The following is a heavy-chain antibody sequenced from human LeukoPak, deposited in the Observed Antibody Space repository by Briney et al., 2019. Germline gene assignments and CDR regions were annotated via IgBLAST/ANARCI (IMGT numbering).Heavy chain of an antibody. V-gene: IGHV1-69*13. D-gene: IGHD2-2*01. CDR2: IIPIFGTA. Sequence: SVKVSCKASGGTFSSYAIIWVRQAPGQGLEWMGGIIPIFGTANYAQKFKGRVTITADESTSTAYMELSSLRSEDTAVYYCARGGIVVVPAATERLGHRMVYNWFDPWGQGTLVTVSS. CDR3: ARGGIVVVPAATERLGHRMVYNWFDP. CDR1: GGTFSSYA. J-gene: IGHJ5*02.